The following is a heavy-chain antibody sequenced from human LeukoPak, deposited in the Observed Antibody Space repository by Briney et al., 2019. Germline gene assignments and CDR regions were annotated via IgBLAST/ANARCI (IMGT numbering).Heavy chain of an antibody. V-gene: IGHV4-38-2*01. D-gene: IGHD5-12*01. CDR3: ASQTMVATFDY. CDR2: IYHSGST. J-gene: IGHJ4*02. Sequence: SETLSLTCAVSGYSISSGYYWGWIRQPPGKGLEWIGNIYHSGSTYYNPSLKSRVTISVDTSKNQFSLKLSSVTAADTAVYYCASQTMVATFDYWGQGTLVTVSS. CDR1: GYSISSGYY.